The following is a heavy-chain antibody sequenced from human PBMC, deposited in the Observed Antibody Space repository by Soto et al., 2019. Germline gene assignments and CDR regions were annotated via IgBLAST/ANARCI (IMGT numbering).Heavy chain of an antibody. D-gene: IGHD2-15*01. CDR1: GGSISSYY. V-gene: IGHV4-59*01. CDR2: IYFRGST. Sequence: QVQLQESGPGLVKPSETLSLTCTVSGGSISSYYWNWIRQPPGKGLEWIGYIYFRGSTNYKPDLKSRVNISVDPAKNQFSLKLSSVTAADTAVYYCARDPGGRYDYWGQGTLVTVSS. J-gene: IGHJ4*02. CDR3: ARDPGGRYDY.